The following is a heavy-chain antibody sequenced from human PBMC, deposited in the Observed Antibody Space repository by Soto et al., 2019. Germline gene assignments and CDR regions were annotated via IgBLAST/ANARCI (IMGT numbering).Heavy chain of an antibody. CDR3: AHRPTTPGPRLNWFDP. CDR2: IYWDDDK. V-gene: IGHV2-5*02. D-gene: IGHD6-6*01. Sequence: SGPTLVNPTQTLTLTCSVSGFSLNTGRLGVGWIRQPPGKALEWLALIYWDDDKRYSPSLKSRLTITKDTSKNQVVLTMTNMDPVDTATYYCAHRPTTPGPRLNWFDPWGQGTLVTVSS. J-gene: IGHJ5*02. CDR1: GFSLNTGRLG.